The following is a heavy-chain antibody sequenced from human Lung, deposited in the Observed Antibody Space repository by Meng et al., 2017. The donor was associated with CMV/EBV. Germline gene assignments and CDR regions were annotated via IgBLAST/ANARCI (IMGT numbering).Heavy chain of an antibody. CDR3: ARAQDTTSADYYNYGIDV. Sequence: XVTVSCXASGYFFTGHFVHWVRQAPGQGLEWMGWIYPNSGGTKYTQKFQGRVTMTRDTSISTVYMELSGLRSDDTAMYYCARAQDTTSADYYNYGIDVWGQGTAETAP. CDR1: GYFFTGHF. D-gene: IGHD1-14*01. J-gene: IGHJ6*02. V-gene: IGHV1-2*02. CDR2: IYPNSGGT.